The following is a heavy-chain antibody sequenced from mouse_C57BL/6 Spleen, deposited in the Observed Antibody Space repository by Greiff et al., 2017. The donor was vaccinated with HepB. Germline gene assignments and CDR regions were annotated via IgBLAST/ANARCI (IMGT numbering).Heavy chain of an antibody. CDR1: GFTFSSYA. Sequence: DVMLVESGGGLVKPGGSLKLSCAASGFTFSSYAMSWVRQTPEKRLEWVATISDGGSYTYYPDNVKGRFTISRDNAKNNLYLQMSHLKSEDTAMYYCAREYSNAGHYYAMDYWGQGTSVTVSS. J-gene: IGHJ4*01. D-gene: IGHD2-5*01. CDR3: AREYSNAGHYYAMDY. CDR2: ISDGGSYT. V-gene: IGHV5-4*01.